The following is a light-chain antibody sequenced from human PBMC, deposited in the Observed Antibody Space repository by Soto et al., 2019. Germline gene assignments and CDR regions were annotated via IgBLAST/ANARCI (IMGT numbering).Light chain of an antibody. CDR1: QSVSSY. CDR2: DAS. J-gene: IGKJ1*01. CDR3: QQSYSTPRT. V-gene: IGKV3D-15*01. Sequence: EIVMTLSPATLSVSPGERATLSCRASQSVSSYLAWYQQKPGQAPRLLIYDASNRATGIPARFSGSGSGTEFTLTISSLQPEDFATYYCQQSYSTPRTFGQGTKVDIK.